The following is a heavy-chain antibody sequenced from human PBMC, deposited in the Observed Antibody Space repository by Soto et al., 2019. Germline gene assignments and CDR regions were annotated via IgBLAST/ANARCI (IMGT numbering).Heavy chain of an antibody. Sequence: SETLSLTCTVSAESFSSFPWSWVRQPPGKGLEWIGYTFYRGVTYYNPSLSSRATISIDTSKNQFSLSLSSVTAADSAVYFCARFDFGYYYGMDVWGQGTTVTVSS. CDR3: ARFDFGYYYGMDV. V-gene: IGHV4-59*01. CDR1: AESFSSFP. D-gene: IGHD4-17*01. J-gene: IGHJ6*02. CDR2: TFYRGVT.